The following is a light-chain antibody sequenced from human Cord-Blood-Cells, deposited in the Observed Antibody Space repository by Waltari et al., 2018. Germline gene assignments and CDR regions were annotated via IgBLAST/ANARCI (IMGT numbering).Light chain of an antibody. Sequence: DIQMTQSPSSVSASVGDKVTITCRASQGISSWLTWYQQEPGKAPKLLVDAASSLQSGVPSRLSGSGSGTDFTLTISSLQPEDFATYYCQQANSVPVTFGQGTKLEIK. CDR3: QQANSVPVT. CDR2: AAS. V-gene: IGKV1-12*01. J-gene: IGKJ2*01. CDR1: QGISSW.